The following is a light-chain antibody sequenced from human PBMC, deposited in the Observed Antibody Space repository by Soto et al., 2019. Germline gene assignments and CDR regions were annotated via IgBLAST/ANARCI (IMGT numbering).Light chain of an antibody. CDR2: DAS. Sequence: DIQMTQSPSTLSASVGDRVTITCRASQRISSWLAWYQQKPGKAPNLLIYDASSLESGVPSRFSGSGSGTEFTLTISSLQPDDFATYYCQQYNGYSSFGQGTKVEIK. CDR1: QRISSW. V-gene: IGKV1-5*01. CDR3: QQYNGYSS. J-gene: IGKJ1*01.